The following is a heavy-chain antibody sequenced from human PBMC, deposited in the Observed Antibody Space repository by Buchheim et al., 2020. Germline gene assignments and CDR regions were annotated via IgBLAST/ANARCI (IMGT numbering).Heavy chain of an antibody. J-gene: IGHJ4*02. CDR1: GFTFCRYW. Sequence: EVQLVESGGGLVQPGGPLRLSCAASGFTFCRYWMSWVRQAPGKGLVWVASITQDGSEKYYVDSVKARFTISRDNAKHSLFLQMNSLRAEDTAVYYCARVKSGTAAFDYWGQGTL. D-gene: IGHD1-14*01. CDR2: ITQDGSEK. V-gene: IGHV3-7*01. CDR3: ARVKSGTAAFDY.